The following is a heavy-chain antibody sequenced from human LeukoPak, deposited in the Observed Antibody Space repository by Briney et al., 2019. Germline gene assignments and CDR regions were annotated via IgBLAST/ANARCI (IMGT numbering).Heavy chain of an antibody. Sequence: ASVRVSCKTSGYTFTGYYMHWVRQAPGQGLEWMGWINPNSGGTNYAQKFQGWVTMTRDTSISTAYMELSRLRSDDTAVYYCARGQQLVINWFDPWGQGTLVTVSS. V-gene: IGHV1-2*04. CDR3: ARGQQLVINWFDP. CDR2: INPNSGGT. J-gene: IGHJ5*02. CDR1: GYTFTGYY. D-gene: IGHD6-13*01.